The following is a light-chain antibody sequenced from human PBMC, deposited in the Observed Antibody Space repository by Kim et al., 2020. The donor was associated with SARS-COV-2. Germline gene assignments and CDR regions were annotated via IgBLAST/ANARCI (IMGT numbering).Light chain of an antibody. J-gene: IGKJ4*01. CDR1: QALGGR. CDR2: DTS. Sequence: VSPGDGVTLTCRAGQALGGRLAWFQQKPGQAPRLLIYDTSTRATDIPARFSGRGSGTEFTLTISSLQSEDFAVYYCQQYHWWPLTFGGGTKVDIK. V-gene: IGKV3-15*01. CDR3: QQYHWWPLT.